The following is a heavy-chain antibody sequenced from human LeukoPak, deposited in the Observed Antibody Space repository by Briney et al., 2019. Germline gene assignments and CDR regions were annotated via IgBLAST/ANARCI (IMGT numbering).Heavy chain of an antibody. CDR1: GYTFTGYY. Sequence: GASVKVSCKASGYTFTGYYMHWVRQAPGQGLEWMGWINPNRGGTNYAQKLQGRVTITTDTSTSTAYMELRSLSSDDTAVYYCARFGVVYYYDNRYNWFDPWGQGTLVTVSS. V-gene: IGHV1-2*02. CDR2: INPNRGGT. CDR3: ARFGVVYYYDNRYNWFDP. J-gene: IGHJ5*02. D-gene: IGHD3-22*01.